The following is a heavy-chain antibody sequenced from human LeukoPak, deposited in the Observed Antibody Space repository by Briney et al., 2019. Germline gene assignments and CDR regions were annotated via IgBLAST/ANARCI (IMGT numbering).Heavy chain of an antibody. V-gene: IGHV3-48*04. CDR3: ARVGSGYYYAFDI. Sequence: GGSLRPSCAASGFTYSSYSMNWVRQAPGEGLGWVSYISSSSSTIYYADSVKGRFTISRDNAKNSLYLQMNSLRAEDTAVYYCARVGSGYYYAFDIWGQGTMVTVSS. J-gene: IGHJ3*02. CDR2: ISSSSSTI. CDR1: GFTYSSYS. D-gene: IGHD3-22*01.